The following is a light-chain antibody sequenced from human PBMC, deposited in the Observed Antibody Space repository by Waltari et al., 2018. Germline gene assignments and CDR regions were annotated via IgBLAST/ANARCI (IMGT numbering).Light chain of an antibody. V-gene: IGKV3D-15*01. Sequence: EIVMTQSPATLSLSPGERATLSCRASQSVSSSLAWYQQKPGQAPRLLIYGASSRATGIPDRFSCCGSGTDFTLTISSLEPEDVGVYDCLQRSNWPTFGQGTKVEIK. CDR2: GAS. CDR1: QSVSSS. CDR3: LQRSNWPT. J-gene: IGKJ1*01.